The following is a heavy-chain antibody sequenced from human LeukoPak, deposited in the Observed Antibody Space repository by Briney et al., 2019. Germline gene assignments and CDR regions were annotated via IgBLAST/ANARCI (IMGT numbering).Heavy chain of an antibody. CDR2: INSDGSST. J-gene: IGHJ4*02. Sequence: GGSLRLSCAASGFTFSSYWMHWVRQAPGKGLVWASRINSDGSSTSYADSVKGRFTISRDNAKNTLYLQMNSLRAEDTAVYYCARGSGELMRTWGQGTLVTVSS. V-gene: IGHV3-74*01. CDR3: ARGSGELMRT. CDR1: GFTFSSYW. D-gene: IGHD1-26*01.